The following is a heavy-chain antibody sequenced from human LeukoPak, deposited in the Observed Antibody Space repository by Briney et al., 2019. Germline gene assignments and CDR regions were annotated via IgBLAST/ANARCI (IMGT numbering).Heavy chain of an antibody. Sequence: SEALSLTCAVYGGSFSGYYWSWIRQPPGKGLEWIGEINHSGSTNYNPSLKSRVTISVDTSKNQFSLKLSSVTAADTAVYYCARGGGYYGSGSYYNWFDPWGQGTLVTVSS. CDR2: INHSGST. CDR1: GGSFSGYY. J-gene: IGHJ5*02. D-gene: IGHD3-10*01. V-gene: IGHV4-34*01. CDR3: ARGGGYYGSGSYYNWFDP.